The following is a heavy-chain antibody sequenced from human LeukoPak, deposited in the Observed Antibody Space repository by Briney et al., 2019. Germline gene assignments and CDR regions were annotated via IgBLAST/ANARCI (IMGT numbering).Heavy chain of an antibody. CDR1: GGSFSGYC. CDR2: INHSGST. Sequence: SETLSLTCAVYGGSFSGYCWSWIRQPPGKGLEWIREINHSGSTNYNPSLKSRVTISVDTSKNQFSLKLSSVTAADTAVYYCAREGKRRPYYGSGTYGMDVWGKGTTVTVSS. V-gene: IGHV4-34*01. CDR3: AREGKRRPYYGSGTYGMDV. D-gene: IGHD3-10*01. J-gene: IGHJ6*04.